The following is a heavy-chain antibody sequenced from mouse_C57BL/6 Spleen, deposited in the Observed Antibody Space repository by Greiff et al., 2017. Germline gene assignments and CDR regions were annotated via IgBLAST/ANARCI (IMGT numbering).Heavy chain of an antibody. Sequence: VQLKQSGPELVKPGASVKISCKASGYSFTDYNMNWVKQSNGKSLEWIGVINPNYGTTSYNQKFKGKATLTVDQSSSTAYMQLNSLTSEDSAVYYCARSGYYGSSYVAWFAYWGQGTLVTVSA. V-gene: IGHV1-39*01. CDR1: GYSFTDYN. CDR3: ARSGYYGSSYVAWFAY. CDR2: INPNYGTT. D-gene: IGHD1-1*01. J-gene: IGHJ3*01.